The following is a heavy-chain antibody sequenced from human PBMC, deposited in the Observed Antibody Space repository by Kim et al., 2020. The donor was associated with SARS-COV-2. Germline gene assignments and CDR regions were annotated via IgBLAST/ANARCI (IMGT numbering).Heavy chain of an antibody. CDR2: VHSGGST. CDR3: ARLETDSSSSKYFDWLSPPNPDY. D-gene: IGHD3-9*01. CDR1: GVSISNDYFY. Sequence: SETLSLTCTVSGVSISNDYFYWGWIRQPPGRGLEWIGTVHSGGSTYFHPSLKSRVTISFDTSKNQFSLKLNSATAADTAVYYCARLETDSSSSKYFDWLSPPNPDYWGQGTLVTVSS. J-gene: IGHJ4*02. V-gene: IGHV4-39*01.